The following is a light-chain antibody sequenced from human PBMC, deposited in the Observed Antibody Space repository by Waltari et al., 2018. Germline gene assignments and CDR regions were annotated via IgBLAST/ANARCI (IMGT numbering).Light chain of an antibody. CDR1: QGISTY. CDR3: QQTYDTPRT. V-gene: IGKV1-39*01. Sequence: DIQMTQSPSSLSASVGYKVTITCHTSQGISTYLTWYQQKPGKAPKLLIYDASTLQSAAPSRFSGSGSGTDFTLTISSLQPEDFATYYCQQTYDTPRTFGQGTKVDIK. CDR2: DAS. J-gene: IGKJ1*01.